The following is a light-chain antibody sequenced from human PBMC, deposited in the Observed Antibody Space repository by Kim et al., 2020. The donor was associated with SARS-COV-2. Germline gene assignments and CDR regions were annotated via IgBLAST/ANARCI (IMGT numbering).Light chain of an antibody. CDR3: QQYHTFPWT. J-gene: IGKJ1*01. Sequence: DIQMTQSPPTLSASVGDRVTITCRASQTITTWLAWYQQKPGKAPNLLIYEVSTLEDGVPSRFSGGGSGTEFTLTIAILQPDDFATYYCQQYHTFPWTFGQGTKVDIK. V-gene: IGKV1-5*01. CDR2: EVS. CDR1: QTITTW.